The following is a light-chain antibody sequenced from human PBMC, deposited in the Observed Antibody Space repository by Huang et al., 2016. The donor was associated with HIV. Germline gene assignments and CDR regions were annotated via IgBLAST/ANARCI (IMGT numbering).Light chain of an antibody. CDR1: QGISSF. CDR3: QQFNNYPLT. CDR2: AAS. Sequence: IQLTQSPSSLSASVGDSVTITCRASQGISSFLAWYQQKQGKAPKILMYAASTLHSGVPLRFGGSGSGTDFTLTISSLQPEDFATYYCQQFNNYPLTFGGGTKVEIK. J-gene: IGKJ4*01. V-gene: IGKV1-9*01.